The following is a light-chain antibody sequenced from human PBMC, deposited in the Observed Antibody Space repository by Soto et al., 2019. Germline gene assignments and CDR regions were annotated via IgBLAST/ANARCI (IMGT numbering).Light chain of an antibody. V-gene: IGLV3-9*01. CDR1: NIGSKN. CDR3: QVWDSSGV. J-gene: IGLJ3*02. Sequence: SYELTQPLSVSVALGQTARITCGGNNIGSKNVHWYQQKPGQAPVLVIYRDSNRPPGIPERFSGSNSGNTATLTISRAQAGDEADYYCQVWDSSGVFGGGTKVTVL. CDR2: RDS.